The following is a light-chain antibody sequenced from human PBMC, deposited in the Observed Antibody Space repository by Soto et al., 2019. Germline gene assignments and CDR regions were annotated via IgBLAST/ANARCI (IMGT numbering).Light chain of an antibody. V-gene: IGKV3-15*01. J-gene: IGKJ2*01. CDR1: QSVSSN. CDR2: GES. CDR3: QQYNNWPPYT. Sequence: EIVMTQSPATLSVSPGERATLSCRASQSVSSNLAWYQQKPGQAPRLLTCGESTRATRIPARFSGSGSGTDFTLTISSLQSEDFAFYYCQQYNNWPPYTFGQGTKLEIK.